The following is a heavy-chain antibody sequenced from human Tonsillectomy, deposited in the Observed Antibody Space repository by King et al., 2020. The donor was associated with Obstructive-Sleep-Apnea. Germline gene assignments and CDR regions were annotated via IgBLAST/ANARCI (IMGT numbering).Heavy chain of an antibody. CDR3: AARYFDWSSQTYFGLNV. CDR1: VCPSSTSSFY. Sequence: QLQESGPGLVKPSETLSLTCALSVCPSSTSSFYWGCVRQPPWRGLEWIARISYSWYTYYNTSLNSLVSIFADTSQNQFSLNPSSVTAADTAVYYCAARYFDWSSQTYFGLNVWGRGTMVTVSS. V-gene: IGHV4-39*01. CDR2: ISYSWYT. D-gene: IGHD3-9*01. J-gene: IGHJ3*01.